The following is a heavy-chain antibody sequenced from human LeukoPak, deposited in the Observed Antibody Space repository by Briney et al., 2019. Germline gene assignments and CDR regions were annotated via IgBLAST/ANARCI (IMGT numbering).Heavy chain of an antibody. CDR1: GFTFSSYG. J-gene: IGHJ4*02. CDR2: ISYDGSNK. CDR3: ARDPKVGSPDYFDY. V-gene: IGHV3-30*03. Sequence: GGSLRLSCAASGFTFSSYGMHWVRQAPGKGLEWVAVISYDGSNKYYADSVKGRFTISRDNSKNTLYLQMNSLRAEDTAVYYCARDPKVGSPDYFDYWGQGTLVTVSP. D-gene: IGHD3-16*01.